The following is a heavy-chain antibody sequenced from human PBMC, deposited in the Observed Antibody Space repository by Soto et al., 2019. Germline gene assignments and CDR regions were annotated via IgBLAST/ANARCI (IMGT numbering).Heavy chain of an antibody. V-gene: IGHV3-30*18. CDR3: AKTTVTGPFDY. D-gene: IGHD4-17*01. CDR1: GFTFSSYG. Sequence: GGSLRLSCAASGFTFSSYGMHWVRQAPGKGLEWVAVISYDGSNKYYADSVKGRFTISRDNSKNTLYLQMNSLRAEDTAVYYCAKTTVTGPFDYWGQGTLVTVSS. J-gene: IGHJ4*02. CDR2: ISYDGSNK.